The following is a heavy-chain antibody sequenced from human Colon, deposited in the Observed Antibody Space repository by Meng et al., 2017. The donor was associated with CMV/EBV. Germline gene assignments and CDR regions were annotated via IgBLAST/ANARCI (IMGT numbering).Heavy chain of an antibody. J-gene: IGHJ4*02. CDR3: ARSTLGRGRFDF. D-gene: IGHD5/OR15-5a*01. CDR2: IIPILGIA. CDR1: GGTFSSYA. Sequence: SVKVSCKASGGTFSSYAISWVRQAPGQGLEWMGGIIPILGIANYAQKFQGRVTITADKSTSTAYMELSSLRSEDTAVYYCARSTLGRGRFDFWGQGTPVTVSS. V-gene: IGHV1-69*10.